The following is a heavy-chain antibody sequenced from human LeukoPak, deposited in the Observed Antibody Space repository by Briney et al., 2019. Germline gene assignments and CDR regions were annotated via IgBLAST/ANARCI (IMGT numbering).Heavy chain of an antibody. Sequence: SETLSLTCTVSGGSISSSSYYWGWIRQPPGKGLEWIGSIYYSGSTYYSPSLKSRVTISVDTSKNQFSLKLSSVTAADTAVYYCARLTYYDPAGFDPWGQGTLVTVSS. D-gene: IGHD3-3*01. CDR3: ARLTYYDPAGFDP. J-gene: IGHJ5*02. CDR2: IYYSGST. V-gene: IGHV4-39*01. CDR1: GGSISSSSYY.